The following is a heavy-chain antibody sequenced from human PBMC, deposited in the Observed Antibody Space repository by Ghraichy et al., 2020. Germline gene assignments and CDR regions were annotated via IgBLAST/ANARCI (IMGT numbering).Heavy chain of an antibody. D-gene: IGHD2-15*01. CDR2: FDPEDGET. CDR1: GYTLTELS. V-gene: IGHV1-24*01. Sequence: ASVKVSCKVSGYTLTELSMHWVRQAPGKGLEWMGGFDPEDGETIYAQKFQGRVTMTEDTSTDTAYMELSSLRSEDTAVYYCATGVGRGAAVAARYYYYYYGMDVWGQGTTVTVSS. J-gene: IGHJ6*02. CDR3: ATGVGRGAAVAARYYYYYYGMDV.